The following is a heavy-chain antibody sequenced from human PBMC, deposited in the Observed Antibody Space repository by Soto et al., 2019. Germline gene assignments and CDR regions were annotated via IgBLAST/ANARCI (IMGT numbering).Heavy chain of an antibody. CDR1: GGSISSGGYY. Sequence: PSETLSLTCTVSGGSISSGGYYWSWIRQHPGKGLEWIGYIYYSGSTYYNPSLKSRVTISVDTSKNQFSLKLSSVTAADTAVYYCARDRGLREPFDYWGQGTLVTVSS. V-gene: IGHV4-31*03. D-gene: IGHD4-17*01. CDR2: IYYSGST. J-gene: IGHJ4*02. CDR3: ARDRGLREPFDY.